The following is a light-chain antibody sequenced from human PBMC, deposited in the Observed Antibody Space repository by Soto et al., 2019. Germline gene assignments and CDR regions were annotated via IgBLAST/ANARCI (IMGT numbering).Light chain of an antibody. CDR1: SSDVGGYNY. Sequence: QSALTQPRSVSGSPGQSVTISCTGTSSDVGGYNYVSWYQQHPGKAPKLMIYDVSKRPSGVHDRFSGSKSGNTSSLTISGLQAEDAADYYCCSYAGSYYYVFGTGTKVTVL. CDR3: CSYAGSYYYV. CDR2: DVS. J-gene: IGLJ1*01. V-gene: IGLV2-11*01.